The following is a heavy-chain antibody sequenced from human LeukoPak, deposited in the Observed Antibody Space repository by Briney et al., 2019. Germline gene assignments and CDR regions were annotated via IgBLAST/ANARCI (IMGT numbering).Heavy chain of an antibody. Sequence: GGSLRLSCAASGFTFSSYAMHWVRQAPGKGLEWVAVISYDGSNKYYADSVKGRFTISRDNSKNTLYLQMNSLRAEDTAVYYCARDVGVYDILTGYLTDAFDIWGQGTMVTVSS. V-gene: IGHV3-30-3*01. CDR3: ARDVGVYDILTGYLTDAFDI. D-gene: IGHD3-9*01. J-gene: IGHJ3*02. CDR2: ISYDGSNK. CDR1: GFTFSSYA.